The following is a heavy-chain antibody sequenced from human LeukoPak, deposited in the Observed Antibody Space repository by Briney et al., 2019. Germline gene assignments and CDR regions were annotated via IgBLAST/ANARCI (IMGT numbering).Heavy chain of an antibody. J-gene: IGHJ4*02. D-gene: IGHD3-10*01. CDR1: GFTFNSYA. CDR2: TSKDGNNK. Sequence: PGRSLRLSCAASGFTFNSYAMHWVRQAPGKGLEWVAATSKDGNNKYYADSVKGRFTISRDNSKDTLYLQMNSLRVEDTALYYCAKDAYYSSGTYADYWGQGTLVTVSS. V-gene: IGHV3-30*18. CDR3: AKDAYYSSGTYADY.